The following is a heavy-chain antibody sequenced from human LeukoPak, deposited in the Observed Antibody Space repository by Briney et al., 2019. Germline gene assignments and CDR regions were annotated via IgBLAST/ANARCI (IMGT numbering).Heavy chain of an antibody. CDR2: IKQDGSEE. CDR1: GFTFSTLW. V-gene: IGHV3-7*01. CDR3: ATGSIWSNYYYYMGV. J-gene: IGHJ6*03. Sequence: GGSLRLSCAASGFTFSTLWMTWVRQAPGKGLEWVANIKQDGSEEYNVDSLLGRFTISRDNAKISLYLQMNSLRAQDTALYYCATGSIWSNYYYYMGVWGLGTPVTVSS. D-gene: IGHD6-13*01.